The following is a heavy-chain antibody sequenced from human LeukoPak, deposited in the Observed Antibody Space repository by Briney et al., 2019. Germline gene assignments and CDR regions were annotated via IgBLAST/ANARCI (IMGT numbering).Heavy chain of an antibody. CDR3: ARDLPMAIYYFDY. D-gene: IGHD5-24*01. CDR2: IYHSGST. J-gene: IGHJ4*02. Sequence: SETLSLTCTVSGYSISSGYYWGWIRQPPGKGLEWIGSIYHSGSTYYNPSLKSRVTISVDTSKNQFSLKLSSMTAADTAVYYCARDLPMAIYYFDYWGQGTLVTVSS. CDR1: GYSISSGYY. V-gene: IGHV4-38-2*02.